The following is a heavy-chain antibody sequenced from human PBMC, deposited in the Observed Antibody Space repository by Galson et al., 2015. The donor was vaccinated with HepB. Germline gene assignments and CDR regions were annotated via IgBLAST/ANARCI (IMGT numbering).Heavy chain of an antibody. CDR1: GGTFSSYA. Sequence: SVKVSCKASGGTFSSYAISWVRQAPGQGLEWMGRIIPILGIANYAQKFQGRVTITADKSTSTAYMELSSLRSEDTAVYYCARGGLDWNYDYWGQGTLVTVSS. CDR2: IIPILGIA. J-gene: IGHJ4*02. V-gene: IGHV1-69*04. CDR3: ARGGLDWNYDY. D-gene: IGHD1-7*01.